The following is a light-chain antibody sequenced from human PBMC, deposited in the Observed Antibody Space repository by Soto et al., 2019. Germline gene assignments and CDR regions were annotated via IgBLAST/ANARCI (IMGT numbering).Light chain of an antibody. J-gene: IGLJ7*01. Sequence: QSVLTQPPSASGTPGQSVTISCSGSNSNIGRNTVNWYQQLPGTAPKLLIYTNNQRPSGVPDRFSGSKSGTSASVAISGLQSGDEADYYCAAWDDSLNGVVFGGGTQLTVL. CDR1: NSNIGRNT. CDR2: TNN. CDR3: AAWDDSLNGVV. V-gene: IGLV1-44*01.